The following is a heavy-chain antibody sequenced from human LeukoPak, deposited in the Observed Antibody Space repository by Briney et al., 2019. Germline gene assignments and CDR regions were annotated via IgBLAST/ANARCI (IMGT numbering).Heavy chain of an antibody. J-gene: IGHJ3*02. CDR1: GYTFTGYY. Sequence: GASVKVSCKASGYTFTGYYMHWVRQAPGQGLEWMGWISAYNGNTNYAQKLQGRVTMTTDTSTSTAYMELRSLRSDDTAVYYCARDQGIAVAAFDIWGQGTMVTVSS. D-gene: IGHD6-19*01. CDR3: ARDQGIAVAAFDI. V-gene: IGHV1-18*04. CDR2: ISAYNGNT.